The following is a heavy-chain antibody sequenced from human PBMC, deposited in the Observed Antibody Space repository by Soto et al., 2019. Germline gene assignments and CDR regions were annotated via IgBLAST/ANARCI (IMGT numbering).Heavy chain of an antibody. CDR3: ARSPNRKLIVVVPAATLAGLVDY. Sequence: GGSLRLSCAASGFTFSSYSMNWVRQAPGKGLEWVSYISGSSSTIYYADSVKGRFTISRDNAKNSLYLQMNSLRAEDTAVYYCARSPNRKLIVVVPAATLAGLVDYWGQGTLVTVSS. V-gene: IGHV3-48*01. J-gene: IGHJ4*02. CDR1: GFTFSSYS. D-gene: IGHD2-2*01. CDR2: ISGSSSTI.